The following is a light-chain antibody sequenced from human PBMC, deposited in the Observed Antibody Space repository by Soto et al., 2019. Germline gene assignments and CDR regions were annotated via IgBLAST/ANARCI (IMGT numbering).Light chain of an antibody. CDR1: QSVSSSY. Sequence: EIVMTQSPATLSVSPGGRATLSCRASQSVSSSYLAWYQQKPGQVPRLFIYGASRRATGIPDRFSGSGSGTDFTLTISRLEPEDFAVYYCQQFSSYPLTFGGGTKVDIK. CDR2: GAS. CDR3: QQFSSYPLT. V-gene: IGKV3-20*01. J-gene: IGKJ4*01.